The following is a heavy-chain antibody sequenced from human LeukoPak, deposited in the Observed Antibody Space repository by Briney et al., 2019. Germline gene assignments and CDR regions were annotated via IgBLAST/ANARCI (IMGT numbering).Heavy chain of an antibody. D-gene: IGHD3-22*01. CDR2: IYTSGST. Sequence: TETLSLTCTVSGGSISSYYWSWIRQPAGKGLEWIGRIYTSGSTNYNPSLKSRVTMSVDTSKNQFSLKLSSVTAADTAVYYCARENFYYYDSSGYWYFDYWGQGTLVTVSS. CDR3: ARENFYYYDSSGYWYFDY. V-gene: IGHV4-4*07. CDR1: GGSISSYY. J-gene: IGHJ4*02.